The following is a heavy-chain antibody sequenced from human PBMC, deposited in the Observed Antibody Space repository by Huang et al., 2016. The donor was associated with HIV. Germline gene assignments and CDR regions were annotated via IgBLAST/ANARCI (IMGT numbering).Heavy chain of an antibody. D-gene: IGHD6-13*01. V-gene: IGHV3-23*01. J-gene: IGHJ6*03. CDR3: AKIISNWPLYYMDV. Sequence: EVQLLESGGGLVQAGGSQRLSCAASGFSFRDYAMTWGRQAPGKGREWVSAIGVSGTTYDRDSVKGRFTISRDNSKNTLFLQTNSLRVEDTAVYYCAKIISNWPLYYMDVWGKGTTVTVSS. CDR1: GFSFRDYA. CDR2: IGVSGTT.